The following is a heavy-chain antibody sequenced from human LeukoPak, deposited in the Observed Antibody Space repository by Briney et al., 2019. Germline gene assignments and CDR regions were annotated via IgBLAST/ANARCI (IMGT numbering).Heavy chain of an antibody. CDR2: IYYSGST. V-gene: IGHV4-39*01. CDR3: ARQGRFLEWLLFGYFDY. Sequence: SETVSLTCTVSGGSISSSSYYWGWIRQPPGKGLEWIGSIYYSGSTYYNPSLKSRVTISVDTSKNQFSLKLSSVTAADTAVYYCARQGRFLEWLLFGYFDYWGQGTLVTVSS. CDR1: GGSISSSSYY. J-gene: IGHJ4*02. D-gene: IGHD3-3*01.